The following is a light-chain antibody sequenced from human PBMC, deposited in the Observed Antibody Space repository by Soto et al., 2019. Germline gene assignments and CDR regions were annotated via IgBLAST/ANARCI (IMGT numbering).Light chain of an antibody. CDR2: EVT. Sequence: QSALTQPPSVSGSPGLSVTISCTGSSSDIGSYTRVSWYQQPPASAPKLLIYEVTRRASGAPDRFSGSASGNTASLTISGVQAEDEADYYCSSYTSCDTVIFGGGTQLTVL. J-gene: IGLJ2*01. V-gene: IGLV2-18*02. CDR3: SSYTSCDTVI. CDR1: SSDIGSYTR.